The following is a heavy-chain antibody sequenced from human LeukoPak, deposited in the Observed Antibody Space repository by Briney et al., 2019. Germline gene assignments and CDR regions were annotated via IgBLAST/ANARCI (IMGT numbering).Heavy chain of an antibody. Sequence: PGGALRISCAAPGFTFSSYLMSWVRPAPGKGLEWVANIKQDGSDKYYVGSVKGRFTISRDNAKNSLYLQMNSLRAEDTAMYYCASDGDYGYWGQGTLVTVSS. D-gene: IGHD4-17*01. CDR3: ASDGDYGY. J-gene: IGHJ4*02. CDR1: GFTFSSYL. CDR2: IKQDGSDK. V-gene: IGHV3-7*01.